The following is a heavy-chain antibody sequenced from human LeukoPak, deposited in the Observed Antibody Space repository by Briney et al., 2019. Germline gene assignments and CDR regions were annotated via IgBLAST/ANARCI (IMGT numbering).Heavy chain of an antibody. Sequence: ASVKVSCKASGYTFTSYDINWVRQATGQGLEWMGWINPNSGNTGYAQNFQGRVTMTRNNSISTAYMELSSLRSEDTAVYYCAMSIHYGSGSMSYYGMDVWGQGTTVTVSS. CDR3: AMSIHYGSGSMSYYGMDV. V-gene: IGHV1-8*01. J-gene: IGHJ6*02. D-gene: IGHD3-10*01. CDR1: GYTFTSYD. CDR2: INPNSGNT.